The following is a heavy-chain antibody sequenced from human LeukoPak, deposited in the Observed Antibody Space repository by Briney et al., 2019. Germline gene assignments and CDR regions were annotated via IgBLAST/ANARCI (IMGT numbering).Heavy chain of an antibody. D-gene: IGHD7-27*01. CDR3: ASNTGTVFDY. V-gene: IGHV4-59*01. J-gene: IGHJ4*02. CDR1: GGSISSYN. CDR2: MYNSGST. Sequence: PSETLSLTCIVSGGSISSYNWNWIRQPPGKGLEWIGYMYNSGSTNNNPSLKSRVTISVDKSKNQFSLKLSSVTAADTAVYYCASNTGTVFDYWGQGALVTVS.